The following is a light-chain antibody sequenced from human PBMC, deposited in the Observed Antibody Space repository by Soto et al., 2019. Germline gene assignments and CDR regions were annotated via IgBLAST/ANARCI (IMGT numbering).Light chain of an antibody. Sequence: DIQMTQSPSSLSASVGDRVTITCRASQSISSYLNWYQQKPGKAPKLLIYAASSLQSGVPSRFSGSGSGTDFNLTISSLRPEDFATYYCQQSYSTPWTFGQGTKVEIK. CDR3: QQSYSTPWT. CDR2: AAS. J-gene: IGKJ1*01. CDR1: QSISSY. V-gene: IGKV1-39*01.